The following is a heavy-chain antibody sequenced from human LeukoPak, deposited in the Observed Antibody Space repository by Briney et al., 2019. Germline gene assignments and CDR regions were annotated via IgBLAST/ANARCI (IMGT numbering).Heavy chain of an antibody. CDR1: VYTFSTYG. V-gene: IGHV1-18*01. CDR2: ISAYNGNT. Sequence: GASVKVSCKASVYTFSTYGISWVRQAPGQGLEWMGWISAYNGNTNYAQKLQGRVTMTTDTSTSTVYMELRSLTSDDPAVYYCARDQQWLDPARHGFDYWGQGTLVTVSS. J-gene: IGHJ4*02. D-gene: IGHD6-19*01. CDR3: ARDQQWLDPARHGFDY.